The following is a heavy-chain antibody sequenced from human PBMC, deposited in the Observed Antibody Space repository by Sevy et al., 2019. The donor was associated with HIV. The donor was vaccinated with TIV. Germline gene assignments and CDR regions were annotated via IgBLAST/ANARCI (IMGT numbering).Heavy chain of an antibody. CDR3: ARGVEMATIMYYYYGMDV. D-gene: IGHD5-12*01. CDR2: IIPIFGTA. Sequence: ASVKVSCKASGGTFSSYAISWVRQAPGQGLEWMGGIIPIFGTANYEQKFQGRVTITADESTSTAYMELSSLRSEDTAVYYCARGVEMATIMYYYYGMDVWGQGTTVTVSS. CDR1: GGTFSSYA. J-gene: IGHJ6*02. V-gene: IGHV1-69*13.